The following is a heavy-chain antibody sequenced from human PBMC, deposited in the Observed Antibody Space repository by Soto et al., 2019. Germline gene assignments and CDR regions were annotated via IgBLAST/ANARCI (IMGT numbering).Heavy chain of an antibody. D-gene: IGHD6-19*01. CDR3: ATLSPGAVAGPSNDY. Sequence: QLQLQESGPGLVKPSETLSLTCTVSGGSISSSSYYWGWIRQPPGKGLEWIGSIYYSGSTYYNPSLKSRVTISVDTSKNQFSLKLSSVTAADTAVYYCATLSPGAVAGPSNDYWGQGTLVTVSS. CDR1: GGSISSSSYY. CDR2: IYYSGST. J-gene: IGHJ4*02. V-gene: IGHV4-39*01.